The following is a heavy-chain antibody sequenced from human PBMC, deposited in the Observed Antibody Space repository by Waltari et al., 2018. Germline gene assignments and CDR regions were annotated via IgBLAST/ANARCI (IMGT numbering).Heavy chain of an antibody. J-gene: IGHJ3*02. CDR1: YW. V-gene: IGHV3-7*02. CDR2: IKQDGSEK. CDR3: ASRYCSIINCYLASYMSFDI. D-gene: IGHD2-2*01. Sequence: YWMTWVRQAPGKGLEWVANIKQDGSEKYYVDSVKGRFTISRDNTENSLYLEMDNLRAEDTAVYYCASRYCSIINCYLASYMSFDIWGQGTMVTVSS.